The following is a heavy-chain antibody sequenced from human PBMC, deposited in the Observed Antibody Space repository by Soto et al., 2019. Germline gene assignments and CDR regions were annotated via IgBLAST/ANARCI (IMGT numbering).Heavy chain of an antibody. D-gene: IGHD2-2*01. CDR3: ARVSEYCSSTSCSSHFDY. J-gene: IGHJ4*02. CDR1: GGSISSGGYS. CDR2: IYHSGST. V-gene: IGHV4-30-2*01. Sequence: PSETLSLTCALSGGSISSGGYSWSWIRQPPGKGLEWIGYIYHSGSTYYNPSLKSRVTISVDRSKNQFSLKLSSVTAADTAVYYCARVSEYCSSTSCSSHFDYWGQGTLVTVSS.